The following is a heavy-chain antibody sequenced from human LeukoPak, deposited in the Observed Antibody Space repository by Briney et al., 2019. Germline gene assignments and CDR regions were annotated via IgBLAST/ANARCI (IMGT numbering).Heavy chain of an antibody. V-gene: IGHV3-7*01. CDR3: ARDKSSGALGY. J-gene: IGHJ4*02. CDR2: INPDGSEK. D-gene: IGHD3-22*01. CDR1: GFTFSSYE. Sequence: GGSLRLSCAASGFTFSSYEMNWVRQAPGKGLQWVANINPDGSEKYYVDSVKGRFSISRDNAKNSLYLQMNSLRAEDTAVYYCARDKSSGALGYWGQGTLVTVSS.